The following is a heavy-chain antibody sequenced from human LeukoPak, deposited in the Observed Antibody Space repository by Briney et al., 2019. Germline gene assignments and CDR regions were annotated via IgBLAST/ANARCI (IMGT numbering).Heavy chain of an antibody. J-gene: IGHJ6*02. CDR1: GFSLSNYR. Sequence: RSGGSLRLSCAASGFSLSNYRMSWVRQAPGKGLEWVANINQDGSDKYYVDSVMGRFTISKDNAKNSVYLQMNSLRPEDTAIYYCAWYGVTHGLDVWGQGTTVTVSS. CDR3: AWYGVTHGLDV. D-gene: IGHD3-10*01. CDR2: INQDGSDK. V-gene: IGHV3-7*01.